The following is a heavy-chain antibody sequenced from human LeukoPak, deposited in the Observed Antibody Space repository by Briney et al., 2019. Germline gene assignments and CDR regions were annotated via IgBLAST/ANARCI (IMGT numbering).Heavy chain of an antibody. V-gene: IGHV5-51*01. Sequence: GASLKISCKGSGYSFTSYWIGWVRQKPGKGLEWMGIIFPGDSDTRYSPSFQGQVTISVDTSISTAYLQWSSLKASDTAMYYCARRLTYDSRAYYCLDYWGQGTLVTVSS. D-gene: IGHD3-22*01. CDR2: IFPGDSDT. CDR1: GYSFTSYW. J-gene: IGHJ4*02. CDR3: ARRLTYDSRAYYCLDY.